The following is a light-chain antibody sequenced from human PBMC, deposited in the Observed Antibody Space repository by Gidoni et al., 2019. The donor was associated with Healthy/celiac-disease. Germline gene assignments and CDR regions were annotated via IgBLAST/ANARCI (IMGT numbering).Light chain of an antibody. V-gene: IGKV2-28*01. CDR2: LGS. Sequence: DIVMTQSPLSLPVNPGEQASISCRSSQSLLHSNGYNYLDWYLQKPGQSPQLRIYLGSNRASGVPDRFSGSGSGTDFTLKISRVEAEDVGVYYCMQALQTPRTFXQXTKVEIK. CDR3: MQALQTPRT. CDR1: QSLLHSNGYNY. J-gene: IGKJ1*01.